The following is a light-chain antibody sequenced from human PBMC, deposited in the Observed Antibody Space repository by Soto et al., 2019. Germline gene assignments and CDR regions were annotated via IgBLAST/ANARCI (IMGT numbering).Light chain of an antibody. J-gene: IGLJ2*01. Sequence: QLVLTQPPSVSGAPGQRVTISCTGSSSNIGANYDVHWYQQLPGTAPKLLIYGNSNRPSGVPDRFSGSKSGTSASLAITGLQAEDEADYYCHSYDSRLSGVVFGGGTKLTVL. V-gene: IGLV1-40*01. CDR2: GNS. CDR3: HSYDSRLSGVV. CDR1: SSNIGANYD.